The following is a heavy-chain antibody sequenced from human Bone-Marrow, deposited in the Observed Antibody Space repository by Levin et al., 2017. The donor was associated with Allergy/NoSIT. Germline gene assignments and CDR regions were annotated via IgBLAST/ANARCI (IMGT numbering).Heavy chain of an antibody. CDR3: ARGGLDY. D-gene: IGHD3-16*01. CDR2: INRDGSVR. Sequence: PGGSLRLSCAASGFTSTSWMYWVRQGPGEGLKYVSLINRDGSVRAYADSVKGRFIVSRDNAKNTLYLQMNSLRAEDTAVYYCARGGLDYWGQGILVTVSS. V-gene: IGHV3-74*03. J-gene: IGHJ4*02. CDR1: GFTSTSW.